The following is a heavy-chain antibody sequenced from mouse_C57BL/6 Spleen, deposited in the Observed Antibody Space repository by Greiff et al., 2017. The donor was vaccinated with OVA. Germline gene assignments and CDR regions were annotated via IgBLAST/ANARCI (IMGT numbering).Heavy chain of an antibody. CDR3: ARGWLVTTVVAEAMDY. CDR1: GYTFTSYW. Sequence: VQLQQPGAELVKPGASVKLSCKASGYTFTSYWMHWVKQRPGRGLEWIGRIDPNSGGTKYNEKFKSKATMTVDQPYSTAYMQLSSMTSEDPAVYYCARGWLVTTVVAEAMDYWGQGTSVTVSS. V-gene: IGHV1-72*01. J-gene: IGHJ4*01. CDR2: IDPNSGGT. D-gene: IGHD1-1*01.